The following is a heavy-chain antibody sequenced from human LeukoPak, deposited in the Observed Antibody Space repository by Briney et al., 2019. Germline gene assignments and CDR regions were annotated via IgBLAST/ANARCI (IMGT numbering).Heavy chain of an antibody. D-gene: IGHD4-23*01. CDR3: ARISTVVANRFDY. J-gene: IGHJ4*02. V-gene: IGHV3-33*08. Sequence: GGSLRLSCAASGFSFSNAWMSWVRQAPGKGLEWVAVIWYDGSNEYYADSVKGRFTIFRDNSKNTLHLQMNSLRAEDTAVYYCARISTVVANRFDYWGQGTLVTVSS. CDR2: IWYDGSNE. CDR1: GFSFSNAW.